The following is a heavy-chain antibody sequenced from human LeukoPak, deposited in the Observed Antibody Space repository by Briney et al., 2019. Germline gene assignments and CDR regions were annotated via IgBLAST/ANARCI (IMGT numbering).Heavy chain of an antibody. CDR3: ARRSESYYYDSSGYPSDLDAFDI. D-gene: IGHD3-22*01. CDR2: INTNTGNP. CDR1: GYTFTSYA. Sequence: ASVKVSCKASGYTFTSYAMNWVRQAPGQGLEWMGWINTNTGNPTYAQGFTGRFVFSLDTSVSTAYLQISSLKAEDTAVYYCARRSESYYYDSSGYPSDLDAFDIWGQGTMVTVSS. J-gene: IGHJ3*02. V-gene: IGHV7-4-1*02.